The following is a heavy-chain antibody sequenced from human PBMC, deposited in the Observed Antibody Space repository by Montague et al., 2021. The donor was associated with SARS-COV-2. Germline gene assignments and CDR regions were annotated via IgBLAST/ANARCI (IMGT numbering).Heavy chain of an antibody. Sequence: SLRLSCAASGFTFSTFWMTWVRQVPGKGLEWVANIKQDGSEKYYVDSVKGRFTISRDNAKNSLYLQLDSLRAEDTAVYYCARGYDSSGYRYWGQGTLVTVSS. CDR3: ARGYDSSGYRY. V-gene: IGHV3-7*05. J-gene: IGHJ4*02. D-gene: IGHD3-22*01. CDR2: IKQDGSEK. CDR1: GFTFSTFW.